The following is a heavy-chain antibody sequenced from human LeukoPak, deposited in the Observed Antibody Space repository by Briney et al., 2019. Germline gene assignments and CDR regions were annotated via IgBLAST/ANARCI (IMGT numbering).Heavy chain of an antibody. Sequence: GGSLRLSCAASGFTFDSYAMAWVRQAPGKGLEWVSSISGGGGITNYADSVKGRFTISRDNSKYTLFLQMNSLRAEDTAVYYCAKYGVDCSSTSCYPLYYMDVWRKATTVTVSS. D-gene: IGHD2-2*01. CDR1: GFTFDSYA. J-gene: IGHJ6*03. V-gene: IGHV3-23*01. CDR3: AKYGVDCSSTSCYPLYYMDV. CDR2: ISGGGGIT.